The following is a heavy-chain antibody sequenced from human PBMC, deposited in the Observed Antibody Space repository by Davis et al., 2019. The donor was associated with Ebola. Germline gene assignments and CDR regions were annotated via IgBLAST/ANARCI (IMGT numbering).Heavy chain of an antibody. CDR1: GGSISSYY. V-gene: IGHV4-59*01. J-gene: IGHJ3*02. CDR3: ARAAPRITMIVDI. CDR2: IYYSGST. D-gene: IGHD3-22*01. Sequence: PSETLSLTCTVSGGSISSYYWSWIRQPPGKGLEWIGYIYYSGSTNYNPSLKSRVTISVDTSKNQFSLKLSSVTAADTAVYYCARAAPRITMIVDIWGQGTMVTVSS.